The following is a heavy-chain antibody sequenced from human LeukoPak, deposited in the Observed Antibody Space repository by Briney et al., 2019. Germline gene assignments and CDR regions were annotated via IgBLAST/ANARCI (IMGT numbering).Heavy chain of an antibody. D-gene: IGHD4-17*01. CDR2: IYPNSGGT. CDR1: GYTFGGYY. V-gene: IGHV1-2*02. Sequence: ASVKVSCKASGYTFGGYYIHWVRQAPGQGLEWMGWIYPNSGGTSYAQKFQGRVTVTRDTSINTAYMELSRLRSDDTAVYYCARQTTHYYFDYWGQGTLVTVSS. CDR3: ARQTTHYYFDY. J-gene: IGHJ4*02.